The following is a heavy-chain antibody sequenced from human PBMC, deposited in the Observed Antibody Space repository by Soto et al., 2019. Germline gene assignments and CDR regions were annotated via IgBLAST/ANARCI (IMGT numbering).Heavy chain of an antibody. D-gene: IGHD3-22*01. Sequence: AGGSLRLSCAASGFTFSSYGMHWVRQAPGKGLEWVAVISYDGSNKYYADSVKGRFTISRDNAKNSLYLLMNSLRAEDTAFYYCAREGYDTSGYYPIGYWGQGTLVTVSS. CDR2: ISYDGSNK. CDR1: GFTFSSYG. J-gene: IGHJ4*02. CDR3: AREGYDTSGYYPIGY. V-gene: IGHV3-30*03.